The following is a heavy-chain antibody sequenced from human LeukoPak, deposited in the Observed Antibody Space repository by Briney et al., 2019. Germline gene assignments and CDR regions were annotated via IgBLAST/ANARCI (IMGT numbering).Heavy chain of an antibody. CDR2: IWYDGSNK. CDR3: ARDSRPCCDFWSGYYTCWFDP. Sequence: PGGSLRLSCAASGFTFSSYGMHWVRQAPGKGLEWVAVIWYDGSNKYYADSVKGRFTISRDNSKNTLYLQMNSLRAEDTAVYYCARDSRPCCDFWSGYYTCWFDPWGQGTLVTVSS. J-gene: IGHJ5*02. V-gene: IGHV3-33*01. CDR1: GFTFSSYG. D-gene: IGHD3-3*01.